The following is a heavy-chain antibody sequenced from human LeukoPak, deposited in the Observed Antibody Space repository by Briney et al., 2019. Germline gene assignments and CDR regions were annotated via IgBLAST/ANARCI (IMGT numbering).Heavy chain of an antibody. CDR1: GGSISSYY. Sequence: PSETLSLTCTVSGGSISSYYWSWIRQPPGKGLEWIGYIYYSGSTNYNPSLKSRVTISVDTSKNQFSLKLSSVTAADTAVYYCARGLPYDILTGSTMYYFDYWGQGTLVTVSS. J-gene: IGHJ4*02. D-gene: IGHD3-9*01. V-gene: IGHV4-59*01. CDR3: ARGLPYDILTGSTMYYFDY. CDR2: IYYSGST.